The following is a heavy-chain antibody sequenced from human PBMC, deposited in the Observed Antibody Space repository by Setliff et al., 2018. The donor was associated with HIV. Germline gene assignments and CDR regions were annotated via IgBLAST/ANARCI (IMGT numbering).Heavy chain of an antibody. CDR3: ARDESDSLYYMDYYYMDV. J-gene: IGHJ6*03. CDR2: INTNTGNP. CDR1: GYTFTSYA. Sequence: APVKVSCKASGYTFTSYAMNWVRQAPGQGLEWMGWINTNTGNPTYAQGFTGRFVFSLDTSVSTAYLQTSSLKAEDTAVYYCARDESDSLYYMDYYYMDVWGKGTTVTVSS. D-gene: IGHD3-10*01. V-gene: IGHV7-4-1*02.